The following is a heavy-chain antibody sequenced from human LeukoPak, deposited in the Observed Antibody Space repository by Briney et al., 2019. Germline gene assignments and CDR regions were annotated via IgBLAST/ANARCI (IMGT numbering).Heavy chain of an antibody. CDR2: MYYSGRT. CDR3: ARGAGYDSSGYYYVRRWFDP. J-gene: IGHJ5*02. CDR1: GGSISSYY. D-gene: IGHD3-22*01. Sequence: SETLSLTCTVSGGSISSYYWSWLRQPPGKGREWVGYMYYSGRTNYNPSLKSRVTISVDTSKNHFSLKLSSVTAADTAVYYCARGAGYDSSGYYYVRRWFDPWGQGTLVTVSS. V-gene: IGHV4-59*12.